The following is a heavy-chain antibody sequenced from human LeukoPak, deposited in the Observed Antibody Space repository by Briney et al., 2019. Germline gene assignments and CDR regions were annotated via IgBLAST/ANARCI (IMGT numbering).Heavy chain of an antibody. CDR3: AKKGSGSYYFGRLFYYYYMDV. D-gene: IGHD3-10*01. V-gene: IGHV3-48*01. CDR2: INISSSII. Sequence: GGSLRLSCAASGFTFSSYSMNWVRQAPGKGLEWVSYINISSSIIYYADSVKGRFTISRDNSKNTLYLQMNSLRAEDTAVYYCAKKGSGSYYFGRLFYYYYMDVWGKGTTVTVSS. J-gene: IGHJ6*03. CDR1: GFTFSSYS.